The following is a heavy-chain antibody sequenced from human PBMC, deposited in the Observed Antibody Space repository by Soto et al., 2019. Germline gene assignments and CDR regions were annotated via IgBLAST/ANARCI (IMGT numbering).Heavy chain of an antibody. Sequence: QVQLVQSGAEVKKPGSSVKVSCKASGGTFSSYAISWVRQAPGQGLEWMGGIIPIFGTANYEQKFQGRVRITADESTSTAYLELSSLRSEDTAVYYCARGSVPLWFGELRLHRGLDYWGQGTLVTVSS. CDR1: GGTFSSYA. CDR3: ARGSVPLWFGELRLHRGLDY. V-gene: IGHV1-69*12. CDR2: IIPIFGTA. D-gene: IGHD3-10*01. J-gene: IGHJ4*02.